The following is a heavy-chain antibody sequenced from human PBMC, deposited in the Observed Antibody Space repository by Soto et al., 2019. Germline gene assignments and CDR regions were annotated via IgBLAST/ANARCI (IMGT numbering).Heavy chain of an antibody. J-gene: IGHJ4*02. CDR3: ARSSVAGTWGYYFDY. Sequence: QVHLVESGGGVVQPGRSLRLSCAASGFIFTTYAMHWVRQAPGKGLEWVAVISYDGNHEYYADSVRGRFTISRDNSKNTLYLQMDSLRADDTALYYCARSSVAGTWGYYFDYWGQRALVTVSS. CDR2: ISYDGNHE. V-gene: IGHV3-30-3*01. D-gene: IGHD6-19*01. CDR1: GFIFTTYA.